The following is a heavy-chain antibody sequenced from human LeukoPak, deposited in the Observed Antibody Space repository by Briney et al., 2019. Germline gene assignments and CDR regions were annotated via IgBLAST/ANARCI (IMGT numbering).Heavy chain of an antibody. CDR3: ATSSGSYYY. Sequence: SETLSLTCTVSGGSISSSSYYWGWIRQPPGKGLEWIGSIYYSATTYYNPSLKSRVTISVDTSKNQFSLKLSSVTAADTAVYYCATSSGSYYYWGQGTLVTVSS. D-gene: IGHD1-26*01. CDR1: GGSISSSSYY. J-gene: IGHJ4*02. V-gene: IGHV4-39*01. CDR2: IYYSATT.